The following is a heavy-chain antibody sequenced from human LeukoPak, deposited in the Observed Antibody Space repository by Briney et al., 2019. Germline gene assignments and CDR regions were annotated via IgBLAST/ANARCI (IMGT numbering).Heavy chain of an antibody. V-gene: IGHV3-23*01. CDR3: AKGGYTTCFDP. J-gene: IGHJ5*02. Sequence: PGGSLRLSCAASGFTFSEYSMSWVRQAPGKGLEWVSNIRSNGRDTYYTDSVKGRFTISRDNSKNTLYLEMNSLRAEDTAVYYCAKGGYTTCFDPWGQATQVTVSS. CDR2: IRSNGRDT. D-gene: IGHD2-15*01. CDR1: GFTFSEYS.